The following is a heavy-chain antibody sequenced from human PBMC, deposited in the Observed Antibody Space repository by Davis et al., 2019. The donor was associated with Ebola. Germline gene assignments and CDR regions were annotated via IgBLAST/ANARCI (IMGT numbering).Heavy chain of an antibody. CDR3: ARNGYNISAFDI. V-gene: IGHV1-18*01. D-gene: IGHD5-24*01. Sequence: ASVKVSCKASGGTFSSYAISWVRQAPGQGLEWMGWISAYNGNTNYAQKLQGRVTMTTDTSTSTAYMELRSLRSDDTAVYYCARNGYNISAFDIWGQGTMVTVSS. J-gene: IGHJ3*02. CDR2: ISAYNGNT. CDR1: GGTFSSYA.